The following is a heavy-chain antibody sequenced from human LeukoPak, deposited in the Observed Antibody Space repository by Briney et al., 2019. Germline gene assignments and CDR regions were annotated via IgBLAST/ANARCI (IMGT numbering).Heavy chain of an antibody. CDR2: ISASGDNT. J-gene: IGHJ4*02. V-gene: IGHV3-23*01. CDR1: GLTFAGYD. CDR3: AKRFCSATRCFHFDY. Sequence: GGSLRLSCAASGLTFAGYDMSWVRQVPGKGLEWVSTISASGDNTYYAGSVKGRFTISRDNSKNTLYLQMDSLRAEDTAVYYCAKRFCSATRCFHFDYWGQGTLVTVSS. D-gene: IGHD2-2*01.